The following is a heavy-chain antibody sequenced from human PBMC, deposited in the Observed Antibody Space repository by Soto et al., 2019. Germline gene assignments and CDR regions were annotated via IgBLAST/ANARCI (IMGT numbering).Heavy chain of an antibody. Sequence: SETLSLTCTVSGGSISSGGYYWGWIRQHPGKGLEWIGYIYYSGSTYYNPSLKSRVTISVDTSKNQFSLKLSSVTAADTAVYYCARCQGLIRVSSGWYRGWFDPWGQGTLVTVSS. V-gene: IGHV4-31*03. CDR3: ARCQGLIRVSSGWYRGWFDP. D-gene: IGHD6-19*01. J-gene: IGHJ5*02. CDR2: IYYSGST. CDR1: GGSISSGGYY.